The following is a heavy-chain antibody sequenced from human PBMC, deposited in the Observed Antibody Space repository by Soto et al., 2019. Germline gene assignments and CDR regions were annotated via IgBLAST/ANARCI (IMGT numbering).Heavy chain of an antibody. CDR3: TSTWGRVATNAEATRTYDY. Sequence: EVQLVESGGGLVQPGGSLKLSCAASGFTFSGSAMHWVRQASGKGLEWVGRVRSKPNNYATAYAASVKGRSTISRDDSKNPAYRQMNSLKPEDTALYYCTSTWGRVATNAEATRTYDYWGQGTLVTVSS. D-gene: IGHD5-12*01. J-gene: IGHJ4*02. V-gene: IGHV3-73*01. CDR2: VRSKPNNYAT. CDR1: GFTFSGSA.